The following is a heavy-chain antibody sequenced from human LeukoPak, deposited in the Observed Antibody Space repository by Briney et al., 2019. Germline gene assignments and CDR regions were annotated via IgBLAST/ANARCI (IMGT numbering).Heavy chain of an antibody. CDR3: ARRRDGYSQYWYFDL. CDR1: GGSLNNYY. CDR2: IYYSGST. D-gene: IGHD5-24*01. Sequence: PSETLSLTCTVSGGSLNNYYWSWIRQPPGKGLEWIGYIYYSGSTYYNPSLKSRVTISVDTSKNQFSLKLSSVTAADTAVYYCARRRDGYSQYWYFDLWGRGTLVTVSS. V-gene: IGHV4-30-4*01. J-gene: IGHJ2*01.